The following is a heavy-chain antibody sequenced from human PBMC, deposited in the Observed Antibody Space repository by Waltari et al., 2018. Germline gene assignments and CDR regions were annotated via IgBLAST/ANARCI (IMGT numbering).Heavy chain of an antibody. CDR1: GFTFSSYA. Sequence: EVQLVESGGGLVQPGGSLRLSCAASGFTFSSYAMSWVRQAPGQGLEWVSAISGSGGSTYYADSVKGRFTISRDNSKNTLYLQMNSLRAEDTAVYYCAKGPRATMIVVVRNYFDYWGQGTLVTVSS. J-gene: IGHJ4*02. V-gene: IGHV3-23*04. CDR2: ISGSGGST. CDR3: AKGPRATMIVVVRNYFDY. D-gene: IGHD3-22*01.